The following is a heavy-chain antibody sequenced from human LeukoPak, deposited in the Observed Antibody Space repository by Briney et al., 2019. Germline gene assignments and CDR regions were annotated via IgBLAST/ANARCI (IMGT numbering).Heavy chain of an antibody. J-gene: IGHJ4*02. CDR2: ISSSSSTI. CDR1: GFTFSSYS. Sequence: GGSLRLSCAASGFTFSSYSMNWVRQAPGKGLEWVSYISSSSSTIYYADSVKGRFTISRDNAKNSLYLQMSSLRAEDTAVYYCARDTYYYDSSGYGGDYWGQGTLVTVSS. D-gene: IGHD3-22*01. CDR3: ARDTYYYDSSGYGGDY. V-gene: IGHV3-48*04.